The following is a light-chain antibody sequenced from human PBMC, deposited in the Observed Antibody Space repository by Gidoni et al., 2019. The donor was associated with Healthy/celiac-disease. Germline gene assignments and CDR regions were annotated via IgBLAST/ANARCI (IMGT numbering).Light chain of an antibody. CDR3: QQSWT. V-gene: IGKV3-11*01. J-gene: IGKJ1*01. Sequence: LVFTPSPATLSLSPGERATLSCTASQSVSSYLAWCQQNPGQAPRLLIYDAANRATGIPARFSRSVSGTDFTLTISSLEPEDFEVYYCQQSWTFXQXTKVEIK. CDR1: QSVSSY. CDR2: DAA.